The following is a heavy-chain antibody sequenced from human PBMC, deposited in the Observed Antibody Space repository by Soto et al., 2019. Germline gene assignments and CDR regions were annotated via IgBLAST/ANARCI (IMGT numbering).Heavy chain of an antibody. CDR2: INHSGST. Sequence: SETLSLTCAVYGGSFSGYYWSWIRQPPGKGLEWIGEINHSGSTNYNPSLKSRVTISVDTSKNQFSLKLSSVTAADTAVYYCARGRANWIAVAGTFDYWGQGNLVTVSS. CDR3: ARGRANWIAVAGTFDY. D-gene: IGHD6-19*01. CDR1: GGSFSGYY. J-gene: IGHJ4*02. V-gene: IGHV4-34*01.